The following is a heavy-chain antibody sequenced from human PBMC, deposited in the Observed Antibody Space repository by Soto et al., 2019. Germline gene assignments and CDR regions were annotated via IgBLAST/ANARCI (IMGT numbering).Heavy chain of an antibody. CDR2: INHSGST. CDR3: ARDGRSGSYSRGGCY. CDR1: GGSFSGYY. Sequence: LSLTCAVYGGSFSGYYWSWIRQPPGKGLEWIGEINHSGSTNYNPSLKSRVTISVDTSKNQFSLKLSSVTAADTAVYYCARDGRSGSYSRGGCYWGQGTLVTDSS. J-gene: IGHJ4*02. V-gene: IGHV4-34*01. D-gene: IGHD1-26*01.